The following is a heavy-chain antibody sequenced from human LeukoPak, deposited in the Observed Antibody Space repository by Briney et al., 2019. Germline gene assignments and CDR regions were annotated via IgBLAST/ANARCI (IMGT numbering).Heavy chain of an antibody. J-gene: IGHJ5*01. Sequence: SETLSLTCTVSGGSIRTSDYYWAWIRQPPGGGLEWIGIIHYSGSTFYKPPLKSRLTVSADTSRNQFYMKLSSVTAADSAVYYCARSSGVLPSFEWANWFDSWGQGSLVTVSS. D-gene: IGHD3-9*01. CDR3: ARSSGVLPSFEWANWFDS. CDR2: IHYSGST. V-gene: IGHV4-39*01. CDR1: GGSIRTSDYY.